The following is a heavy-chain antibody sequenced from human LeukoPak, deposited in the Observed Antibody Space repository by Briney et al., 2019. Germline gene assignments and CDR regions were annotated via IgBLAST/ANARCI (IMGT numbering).Heavy chain of an antibody. CDR1: GFTFSSYS. CDR2: ISSSSSYI. V-gene: IGHV3-21*01. Sequence: GGSLRLSCAASGFTFSSYSMNGVRQAPGKGLEWVSSISSSSSYIYYADSVKGRFTISRDNAKNSLYLQMNSLRAEDTAVYYCARSRTPNRPAFDYWGQGTLVTVSS. J-gene: IGHJ4*02. CDR3: ARSRTPNRPAFDY.